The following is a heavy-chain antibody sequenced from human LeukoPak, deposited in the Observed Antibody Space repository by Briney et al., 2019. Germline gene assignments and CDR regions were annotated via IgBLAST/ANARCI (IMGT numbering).Heavy chain of an antibody. Sequence: GGSLRLSCAASGFGFSSGTMNWVRQAPGRALEWVSSLSGSGRLVWYAASVKGRFTISRDNSKKMVYLQMNGLRADDTAVYYCAKDHSTTWLGSFNYWGQGTLVTVSS. CDR3: AKDHSTTWLGSFNY. D-gene: IGHD2-2*01. J-gene: IGHJ4*02. CDR1: GFGFSSGT. CDR2: LSGSGRLV. V-gene: IGHV3-23*01.